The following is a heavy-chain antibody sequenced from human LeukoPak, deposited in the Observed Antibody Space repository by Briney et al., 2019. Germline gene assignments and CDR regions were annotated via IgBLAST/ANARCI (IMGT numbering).Heavy chain of an antibody. Sequence: VQSLKISCKGSAYIFTSYWIGWVRQMPGKPLEWMGIIYPSDSDTRSCPTFQRQITIPTYKATSTACLQWSSLKASETAMYYCAGRVWFGELFFDYWGQGTLVTVSS. CDR1: AYIFTSYW. CDR2: IYPSDSDT. CDR3: AGRVWFGELFFDY. D-gene: IGHD3-10*01. V-gene: IGHV5-51*01. J-gene: IGHJ4*02.